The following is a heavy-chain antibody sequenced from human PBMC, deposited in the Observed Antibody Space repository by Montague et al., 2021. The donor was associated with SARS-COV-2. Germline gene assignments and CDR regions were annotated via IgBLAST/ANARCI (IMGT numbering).Heavy chain of an antibody. J-gene: IGHJ4*02. CDR2: KFHSGST. V-gene: IGHV4-38-2*02. CDR1: NYSASSGYY. CDR3: ARGAVGPTVLFLEY. Sequence: SETLSLTCTVSNYSASSGYYWGWIRQFPGKGLEWIGFKFHSGSTYYNPSLQSRVITSVDTSKNQVSLKLRSVSAADTAVYYCARGAVGPTVLFLEYWGQGILVAVSS. D-gene: IGHD1-26*01.